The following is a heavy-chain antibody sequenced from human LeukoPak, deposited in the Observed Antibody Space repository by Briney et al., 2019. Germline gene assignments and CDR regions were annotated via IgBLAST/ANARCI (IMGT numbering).Heavy chain of an antibody. D-gene: IGHD3-10*01. Sequence: ASVNVSCKVSGYTLTELSMHWVRQAPGKGLEWMGGFDPEDGETIYAQKFQGRVTMTEDTSTDTAYMALSSLRSEDTAVYYCAPGGHYYGSAYYYYYGMDVWGQGTTVTVS. J-gene: IGHJ6*02. CDR3: APGGHYYGSAYYYYYGMDV. CDR1: GYTLTELS. V-gene: IGHV1-24*01. CDR2: FDPEDGET.